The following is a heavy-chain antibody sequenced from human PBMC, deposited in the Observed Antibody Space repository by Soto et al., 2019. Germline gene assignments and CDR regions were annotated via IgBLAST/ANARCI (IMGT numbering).Heavy chain of an antibody. D-gene: IGHD5-12*01. CDR1: GGSISSGDYY. J-gene: IGHJ5*02. V-gene: IGHV4-30-4*01. CDR3: ARRIVATISNWFDP. Sequence: PSETLSLTCTVSGGSISSGDYYWSWIRQPPGKGLEWIGYIYYSGSTYYNPSLKSRVTISVDTSKNQFSLKLSSVTAADTAVYYCARRIVATISNWFDPWGQGTLVTVSS. CDR2: IYYSGST.